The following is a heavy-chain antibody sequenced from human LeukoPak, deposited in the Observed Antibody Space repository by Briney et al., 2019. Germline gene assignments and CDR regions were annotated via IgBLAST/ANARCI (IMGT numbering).Heavy chain of an antibody. V-gene: IGHV1-69*05. Sequence: PVKVSCKASGGTFSTHAVNWVRQAPGQGLEWMGGIIPLFGTANYAQKFQGRVTITTDESTSTAYMELSSLRSEDTAIYYCARVFARGGEISGSYYYYWGQGTLVTVSS. CDR2: IIPLFGTA. CDR3: ARVFARGGEISGSYYYY. J-gene: IGHJ4*02. D-gene: IGHD3-10*01. CDR1: GGTFSTHA.